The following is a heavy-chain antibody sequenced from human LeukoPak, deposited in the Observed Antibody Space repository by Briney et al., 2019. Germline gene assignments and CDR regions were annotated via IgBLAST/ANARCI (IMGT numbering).Heavy chain of an antibody. Sequence: VSGPTLVKPTQTLTLTCTFSGFSLTTSGVGVGWIRQPPGKALEWLALIYWNDEKPYSPSLKSRLTITKDTSKNQVVLTMTDMDPVDTATYYCAHRRFSSSDFDYWGQGTLVTVSS. CDR1: GFSLTTSGVG. V-gene: IGHV2-5*01. CDR2: IYWNDEK. D-gene: IGHD6-6*01. CDR3: AHRRFSSSDFDY. J-gene: IGHJ4*02.